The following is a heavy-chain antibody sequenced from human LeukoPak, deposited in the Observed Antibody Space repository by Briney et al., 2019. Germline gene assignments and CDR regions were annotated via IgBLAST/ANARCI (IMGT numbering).Heavy chain of an antibody. Sequence: GASVKVSCKASGYTFTAYYMHWVRQAPGQGLEWMGWINPNSGDTNYAQKFQGRVTMTRDTSISTAYMELSRLRSDDTAVYYCARVNLRQQLVLGYWGQGTLVTVSS. D-gene: IGHD6-13*01. V-gene: IGHV1-2*02. CDR2: INPNSGDT. CDR3: ARVNLRQQLVLGY. CDR1: GYTFTAYY. J-gene: IGHJ4*02.